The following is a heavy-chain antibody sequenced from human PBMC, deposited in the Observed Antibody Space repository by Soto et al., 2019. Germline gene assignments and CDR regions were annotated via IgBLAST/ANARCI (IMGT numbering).Heavy chain of an antibody. CDR2: ISYDGSNK. D-gene: IGHD1-26*01. V-gene: IGHV3-30*18. Sequence: GGSLRLSCAASGFTFSSYGMHWVRQAPGKGLEWVAVISYDGSNKYYADSVKGRFTISRDNSKNTLYLQMNSLRAEDTAVYYCAKEIVGAALDYWGQGTLVTVSS. CDR3: AKEIVGAALDY. CDR1: GFTFSSYG. J-gene: IGHJ4*02.